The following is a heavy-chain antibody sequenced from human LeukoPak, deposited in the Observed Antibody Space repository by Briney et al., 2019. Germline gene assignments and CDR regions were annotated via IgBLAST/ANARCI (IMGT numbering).Heavy chain of an antibody. J-gene: IGHJ4*02. Sequence: GGSLRLSCAASGFTFSSYAMSWVRQAPGKGLEWVSAISGRGGSTYYADSVKGRFTISRDNSKNTLYLQMNSLRAEDTAVYYCASERTTYYYDSSGYITPLNWGQGTLVTVSS. CDR1: GFTFSSYA. V-gene: IGHV3-23*01. CDR2: ISGRGGST. D-gene: IGHD3-22*01. CDR3: ASERTTYYYDSSGYITPLN.